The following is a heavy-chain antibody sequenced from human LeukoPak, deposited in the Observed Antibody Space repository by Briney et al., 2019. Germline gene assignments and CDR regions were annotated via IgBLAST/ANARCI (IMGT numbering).Heavy chain of an antibody. CDR2: LYYSGTA. Sequence: SETLSLTCTVSGDSISSFSWSWIRQSPGKRLEWIGYLYYSGTATYNPSLRSRVTISSDTSKNQFSLKLSSLTAADTAMYYCARGPSSGQYVSPLDYWGQGTLVTVSS. CDR1: GDSISSFS. D-gene: IGHD6-25*01. J-gene: IGHJ4*02. CDR3: ARGPSSGQYVSPLDY. V-gene: IGHV4-59*01.